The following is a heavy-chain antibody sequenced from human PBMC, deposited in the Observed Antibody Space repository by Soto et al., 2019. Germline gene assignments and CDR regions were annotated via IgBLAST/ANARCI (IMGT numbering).Heavy chain of an antibody. CDR3: ASRDPGTSVDY. CDR1: VGSFTSNNW. V-gene: IGHV4-4*02. J-gene: IGHJ4*02. CDR2: IYRTGST. D-gene: IGHD1-7*01. Sequence: SETLSLTCSVSVGSFTSNNWWTCVRQPPGQGLEWIGEIYRTGSTNYNPSLKSRVTISLDKSENQFSLKVTSLTAADTAVYYCASRDPGTSVDYWGQGTLVTVSS.